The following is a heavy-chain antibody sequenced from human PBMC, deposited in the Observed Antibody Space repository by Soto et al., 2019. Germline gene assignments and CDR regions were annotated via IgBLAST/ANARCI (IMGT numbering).Heavy chain of an antibody. V-gene: IGHV4-59*01. D-gene: IGHD1-26*01. J-gene: IGHJ4*02. CDR2: IYYSGST. CDR1: GGSISNYY. CDR3: ARDGFGGLTWFDY. Sequence: QVQLRESGPGLVKPSETLSLTCTVSGGSISNYYWSWIRQPPGKGLEWIGYIYYSGSTNYNPSLKSRVTISVDTSKNQFSLKLSSVTAADTAVYYCARDGFGGLTWFDYWGQGTLVTVSS.